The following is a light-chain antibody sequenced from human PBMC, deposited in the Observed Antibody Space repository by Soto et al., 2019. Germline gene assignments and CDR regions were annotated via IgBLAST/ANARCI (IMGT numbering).Light chain of an antibody. CDR2: GAS. V-gene: IGKV3-15*01. CDR1: QSVNSK. CDR3: QQYDNSFT. Sequence: EIVMTQSPATLSVSPGERATLSCRASQSVNSKLAWYQQKPGRAPRLLIYGASTRATGIPDRSSGSGSGTDFTLTISRLEPEDFAVYYCQQYDNSFTFGGGTKVDIK. J-gene: IGKJ4*01.